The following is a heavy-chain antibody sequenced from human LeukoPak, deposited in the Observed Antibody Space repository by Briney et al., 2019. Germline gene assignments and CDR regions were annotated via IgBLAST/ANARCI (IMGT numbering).Heavy chain of an antibody. Sequence: SETLSLTCAVYGGSFSGYYWSWLRQPPGKGLEWIGSIYHGGSTYYNPSLRSRVIVSVDTSKNQFSLKLSSVTAADTAVYYCARGPHYALGIYFDYWGQGTLVTVSS. CDR1: GGSFSGYY. J-gene: IGHJ4*02. CDR3: ARGPHYALGIYFDY. CDR2: IYHGGST. V-gene: IGHV4-34*01. D-gene: IGHD7-27*01.